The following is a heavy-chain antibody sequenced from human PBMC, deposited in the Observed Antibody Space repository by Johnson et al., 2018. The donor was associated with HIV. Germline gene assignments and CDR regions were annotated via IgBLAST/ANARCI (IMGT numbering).Heavy chain of an antibody. J-gene: IGHJ3*02. CDR2: IKQDGSEK. V-gene: IGHV3-7*01. CDR3: ARRAVAGAFDI. D-gene: IGHD6-19*01. Sequence: VQLVESGGGVVQPGGSLRLSCAASGFTFSDYGMHWVRQAPGKGLEWVANIKQDGSEKYYVDSVKGRFTISRDNAKNSLYLQMNSLRAEDTAVYYCARRAVAGAFDIWGQGTMVTVSS. CDR1: GFTFSDYG.